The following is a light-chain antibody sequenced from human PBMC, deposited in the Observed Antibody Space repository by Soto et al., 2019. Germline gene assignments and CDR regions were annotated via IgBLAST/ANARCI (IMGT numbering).Light chain of an antibody. CDR3: SSYAGSNTWV. J-gene: IGLJ3*02. CDR1: SSDVGGYNY. CDR2: EVS. V-gene: IGLV2-8*01. Sequence: QSVLTQPPSASGSPGQSVTISCTGTSSDVGGYNYVSWYQQHPGKAPKVMIYEVSKRPSGVPDRFSGSKFGNTAYLTVSGLQAEDEADYYCSSYAGSNTWVFGGGTQLTVL.